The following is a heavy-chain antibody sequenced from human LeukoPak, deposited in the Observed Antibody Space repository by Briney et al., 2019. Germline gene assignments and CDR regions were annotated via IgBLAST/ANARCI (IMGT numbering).Heavy chain of an antibody. D-gene: IGHD3-10*01. J-gene: IGHJ4*02. V-gene: IGHV3-23*01. CDR2: ISGSGGST. Sequence: GGSLRLSCAASGFTFSSYAMSWVRQAPGKGLEWVSAISGSGGSTYYADSVKGRSSISRDNSKKTLYLQMNSLRDEDTAVYYCATDRGMAPFDHWGQGTLVTVSS. CDR3: ATDRGMAPFDH. CDR1: GFTFSSYA.